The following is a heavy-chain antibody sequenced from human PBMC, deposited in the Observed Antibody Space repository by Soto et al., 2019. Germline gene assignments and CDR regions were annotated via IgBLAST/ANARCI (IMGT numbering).Heavy chain of an antibody. Sequence: QVHRVESGGGVVQPGRSLRLSCAASGFPFSAYGMHWVRQAPGKGLEWLAMIYYDGNNKYYAPSVEGRFTISRDNSKNTLYLQMNSLRVEDTAVYYCARVGGTVTSDYWGQGTLVIVSS. CDR3: ARVGGTVTSDY. CDR1: GFPFSAYG. J-gene: IGHJ4*02. CDR2: IYYDGNNK. V-gene: IGHV3-33*01. D-gene: IGHD4-17*01.